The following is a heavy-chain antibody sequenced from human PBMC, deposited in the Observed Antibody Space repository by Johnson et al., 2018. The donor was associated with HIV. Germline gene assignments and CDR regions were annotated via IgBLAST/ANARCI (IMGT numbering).Heavy chain of an antibody. CDR3: AKDIGDGYNRWGAFDI. CDR2: ISYDGSNK. J-gene: IGHJ3*02. Sequence: VQLVESGGGLVQPGGSLRLSCAASGFTFSSYAMHWVRQAPGKGLEWVAVISYDGSNKYYADSVKGRFTISRDNSKNTLYLQMNSLRAEDTAVYYCAKDIGDGYNRWGAFDIWGQGTMVTVSS. D-gene: IGHD5-24*01. V-gene: IGHV3-30*04. CDR1: GFTFSSYA.